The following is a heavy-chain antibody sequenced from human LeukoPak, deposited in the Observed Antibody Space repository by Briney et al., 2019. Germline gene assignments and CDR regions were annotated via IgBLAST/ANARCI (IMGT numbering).Heavy chain of an antibody. Sequence: ASVKVSCKASGYTFTGYYMHWVRQAPGQGLEWMGWINPNSGGTNYAQKFQGRVTMTRDTSISTAYMELSRLRSDDTAVYYCARDLQQWLVLGWFDPWGQGTLVTVSS. D-gene: IGHD6-19*01. V-gene: IGHV1-2*02. CDR1: GYTFTGYY. J-gene: IGHJ5*02. CDR3: ARDLQQWLVLGWFDP. CDR2: INPNSGGT.